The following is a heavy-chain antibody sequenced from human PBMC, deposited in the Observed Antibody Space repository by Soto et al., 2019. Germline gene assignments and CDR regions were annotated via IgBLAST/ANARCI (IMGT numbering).Heavy chain of an antibody. D-gene: IGHD2-2*01. CDR3: ARLHCASPNCVPLDP. J-gene: IGHJ5*02. V-gene: IGHV4-39*01. CDR2: IYYSGTS. CDR1: GGSISDDTYY. Sequence: QLQLQESGPGLVKPSETLSLTCTVSGGSISDDTYYWGWIRQPPGKGLEWIGSIYYSGTSSYNPSLKSRVTMSVETSKKQLSLRLSYVTAADTAVYYCARLHCASPNCVPLDPWGQGTLDIVSS.